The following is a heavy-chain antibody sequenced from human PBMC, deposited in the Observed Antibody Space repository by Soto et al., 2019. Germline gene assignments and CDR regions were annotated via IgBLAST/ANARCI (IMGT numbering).Heavy chain of an antibody. D-gene: IGHD1-26*01. CDR3: ARDFPLSEYRFSGSYYYNH. J-gene: IGHJ4*02. Sequence: GGSLRLSCAASGFSVSTNYMSWVRQAPGKGLEWVSVIYSGGNTFYTDSVKGRFIISRDIYKNTLFLQMNSLRAEDTAVYYCARDFPLSEYRFSGSYYYNHWGQGTLVTVYS. CDR1: GFSVSTNY. CDR2: IYSGGNT. V-gene: IGHV3-53*01.